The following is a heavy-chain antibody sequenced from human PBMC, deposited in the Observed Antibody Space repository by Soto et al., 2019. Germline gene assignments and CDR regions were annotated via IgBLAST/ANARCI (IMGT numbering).Heavy chain of an antibody. Sequence: QVQLQQWGAGLLKPSETLSLTCAVHGGSFSGYYWTWIRQAPGKGLAWIGEIDHSGRTNYNSSLKRRVSISVDTSKNQLSLILLSVTAADTGVYYCARDRQYSHFWSGYQYEGPYGMEVWGQGTTVTVSS. CDR2: IDHSGRT. V-gene: IGHV4-34*02. J-gene: IGHJ6*02. D-gene: IGHD3-3*02. CDR3: ARDRQYSHFWSGYQYEGPYGMEV. CDR1: GGSFSGYY.